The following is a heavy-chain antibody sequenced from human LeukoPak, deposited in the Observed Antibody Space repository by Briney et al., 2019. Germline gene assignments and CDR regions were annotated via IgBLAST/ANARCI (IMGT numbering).Heavy chain of an antibody. CDR1: VYTFTSYG. CDR3: ARDRRAGYYYDSSGFTWFDP. CDR2: ISAYNGNT. V-gene: IGHV1-18*01. D-gene: IGHD3-22*01. Sequence: SVNVSCLASVYTFTSYGISWVRQAPGPPLEWMGWISAYNGNTNYAQKLQGRVTMTTATSTSTAYMELRSLRSDDTDVYYCARDRRAGYYYDSSGFTWFDPWGQGTLVTVSS. J-gene: IGHJ5*02.